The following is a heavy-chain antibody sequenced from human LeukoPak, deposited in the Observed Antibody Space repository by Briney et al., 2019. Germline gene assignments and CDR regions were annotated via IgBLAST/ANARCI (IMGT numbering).Heavy chain of an antibody. J-gene: IGHJ5*02. CDR1: GLTFSSYA. CDR2: ISYDGSNK. D-gene: IGHD1-7*01. Sequence: PGGSLRLSCAASGLTFSSYAMHWVRQAPGKGLEWVAVISYDGSNKYYADSVKGRFTISRDNSKNTLYLQMNSLRAEDTAVYYCARDRMGEALGYNWNYFGWFDPWGQGTLVTVSS. CDR3: ARDRMGEALGYNWNYFGWFDP. V-gene: IGHV3-30-3*01.